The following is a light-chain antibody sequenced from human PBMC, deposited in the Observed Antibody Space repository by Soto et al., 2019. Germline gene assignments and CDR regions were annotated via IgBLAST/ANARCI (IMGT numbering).Light chain of an antibody. CDR3: EAWDDSLNGWV. V-gene: IGLV1-44*01. J-gene: IGLJ3*02. Sequence: QSVLTQPPSASGTPGQRVTISCSGSSSNIGSNTVNWYQQLPGTAPKLLIYSNNQRPSGVPDRFSGSKSGTSASLAISWLQSEDEADYYCEAWDDSLNGWVCVGGTQLTVL. CDR1: SSNIGSNT. CDR2: SNN.